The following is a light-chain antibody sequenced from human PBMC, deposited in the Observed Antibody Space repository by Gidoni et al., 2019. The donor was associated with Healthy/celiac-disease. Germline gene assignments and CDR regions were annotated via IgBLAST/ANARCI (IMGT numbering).Light chain of an antibody. Sequence: DIQMTQSPSTLSASVGDRVTITCRASQSISSWLAWYQQKPGKAPKLLIYDASSLESGVPSRFSGSGSGTEFTLTISSLQPDDFATYYCQQYNSYSAYPFGQXTKLEIK. CDR3: QQYNSYSAYP. CDR2: DAS. CDR1: QSISSW. J-gene: IGKJ2*01. V-gene: IGKV1-5*01.